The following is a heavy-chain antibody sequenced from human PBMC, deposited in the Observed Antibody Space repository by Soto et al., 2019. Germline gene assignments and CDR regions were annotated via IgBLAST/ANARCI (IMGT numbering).Heavy chain of an antibody. V-gene: IGHV3-30*18. J-gene: IGHJ6*02. CDR3: AKDLHPYSGSYYFSYGMDV. D-gene: IGHD1-26*01. CDR1: GFTFSSYG. CDR2: ISYDGSNK. Sequence: QVQLVESGGGLVQPGRSLRLSCAASGFTFSSYGMHWVRQAPGKGLEWVAVISYDGSNKYYADSVKGRFTISRDNSKNTLYLQMNSLRAEDTAVYYCAKDLHPYSGSYYFSYGMDVWGQGTTVTVSS.